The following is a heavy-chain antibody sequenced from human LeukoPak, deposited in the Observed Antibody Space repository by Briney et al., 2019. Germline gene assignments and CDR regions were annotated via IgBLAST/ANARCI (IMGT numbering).Heavy chain of an antibody. CDR2: INHSGST. J-gene: IGHJ5*02. CDR1: GGSFSGYY. D-gene: IGHD5-12*01. CDR3: ARGSVRLRYGAWFDP. V-gene: IGHV4-34*01. Sequence: PSETLSLTCAVYGGSFSGYYWSWIRQPPGKGLEWIGEINHSGSTNYNPSLKSRVTISVDTSKNQFSLKLSSVTAADTAVYYCARGSVRLRYGAWFDPWGRGTLVTVSS.